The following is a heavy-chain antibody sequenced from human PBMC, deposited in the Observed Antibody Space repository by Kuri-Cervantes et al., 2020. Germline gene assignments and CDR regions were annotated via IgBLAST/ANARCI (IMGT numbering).Heavy chain of an antibody. CDR1: GSSISSSSYY. CDR3: ARDQGSSTLWYYYGMDV. Sequence: SETLSLTCTVSGSSISSSSYYRGWIRQPPGKGLEWIGSIYSSGSTYYNPSLTSRVTISVDTSKNQFSLKLSSVTAADTAVYYCARDQGSSTLWYYYGMDVWGQGTTVTVSS. D-gene: IGHD6-6*01. V-gene: IGHV4-39*02. CDR2: IYSSGST. J-gene: IGHJ6*02.